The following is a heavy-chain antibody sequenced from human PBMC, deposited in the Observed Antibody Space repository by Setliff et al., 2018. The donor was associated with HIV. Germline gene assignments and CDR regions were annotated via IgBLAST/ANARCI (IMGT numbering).Heavy chain of an antibody. J-gene: IGHJ3*02. CDR1: GFTFSSYS. CDR3: ARDPLYGTGYYSDAFDI. CDR2: ISSGRKT. V-gene: IGHV3-48*01. Sequence: GGSLRLSCAASGFTFSSYSMNWVRQAPGKGLEWVSYISSGRKTYYGDSVKGRFTISRDNSKNTLYLQMRDLRPDDTAVYDCARDPLYGTGYYSDAFDIWGQGTMVTVSS. D-gene: IGHD3-22*01.